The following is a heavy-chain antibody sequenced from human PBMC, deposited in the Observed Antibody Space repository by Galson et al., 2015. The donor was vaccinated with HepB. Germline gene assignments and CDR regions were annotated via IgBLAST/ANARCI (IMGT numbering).Heavy chain of an antibody. CDR1: GFVFSSHD. CDR2: IQNDGHNK. Sequence: SLRLSCAASGFVFSSHDMNWVRQAPGKGLEWVTSIQNDGHNKFYSDSVKGRFTISRDNSKNTLYLQMNSLRSEDTAVYYCAKGANDILTGYPLGWCFDLWGRGTLVTVSS. J-gene: IGHJ2*01. D-gene: IGHD3-9*01. V-gene: IGHV3-30*02. CDR3: AKGANDILTGYPLGWCFDL.